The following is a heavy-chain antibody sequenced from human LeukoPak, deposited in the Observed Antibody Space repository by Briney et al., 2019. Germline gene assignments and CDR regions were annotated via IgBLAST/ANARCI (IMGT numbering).Heavy chain of an antibody. CDR2: INPNSGGT. CDR3: ARVSGYSSGWLNSDDAFDI. D-gene: IGHD6-19*01. Sequence: ASVKVSCKASGYTFTGYYMHLVRQAPGQGLEWMGWINPNSGGTNYAQKFQGRVTMTRDTSISTAYMELSSLRSEDTAVYYCARVSGYSSGWLNSDDAFDIWGQGTMVTVSS. J-gene: IGHJ3*02. CDR1: GYTFTGYY. V-gene: IGHV1-2*02.